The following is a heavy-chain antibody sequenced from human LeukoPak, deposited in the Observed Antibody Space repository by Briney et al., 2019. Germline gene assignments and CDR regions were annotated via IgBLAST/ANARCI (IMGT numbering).Heavy chain of an antibody. CDR3: ARTYYYGSGSYPETYYFDY. Sequence: GESLKISCKGSGYSFTNYWIGWVRQMPGKGLEWMGIIYPGDSDTRYSPSFQGQVTISADKSISTAYLQWSSLKASDTAMYYCARTYYYGSGSYPETYYFDYWGQGTLVTVSS. CDR2: IYPGDSDT. CDR1: GYSFTNYW. V-gene: IGHV5-51*01. J-gene: IGHJ4*02. D-gene: IGHD3-10*01.